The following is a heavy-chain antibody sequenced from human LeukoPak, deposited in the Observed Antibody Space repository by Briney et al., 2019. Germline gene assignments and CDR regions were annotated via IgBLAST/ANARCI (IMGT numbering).Heavy chain of an antibody. Sequence: PGGSLRLSCAASGFTFSSYAMSWVRQAPGKGLEWVSAISGSGGSTYYADSVKGRFTISRDNSKNTLYVQMNSLRAEDTAVYHCAKVGHGHCSSTSCYGWFDPWGQGTLVTVSS. CDR3: AKVGHGHCSSTSCYGWFDP. CDR2: ISGSGGST. D-gene: IGHD2-2*01. CDR1: GFTFSSYA. V-gene: IGHV3-23*01. J-gene: IGHJ5*02.